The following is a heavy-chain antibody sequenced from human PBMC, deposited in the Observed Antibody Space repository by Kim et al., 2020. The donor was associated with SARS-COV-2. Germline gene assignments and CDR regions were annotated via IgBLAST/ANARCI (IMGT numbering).Heavy chain of an antibody. V-gene: IGHV3-30*01. J-gene: IGHJ4*02. D-gene: IGHD6-13*01. Sequence: YYADSVKGRFTISRDNSKNTLYLQMNSLRAEDTAVYYCARDPIAAGTFDYWGQGTLVTVSS. CDR3: ARDPIAAGTFDY.